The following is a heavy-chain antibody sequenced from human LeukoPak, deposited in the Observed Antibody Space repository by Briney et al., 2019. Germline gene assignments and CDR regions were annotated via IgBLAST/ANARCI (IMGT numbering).Heavy chain of an antibody. CDR1: GFTFSDYG. Sequence: QTGGSLRLSCAASGFTFSDYGMHWVRQAPGKGLEWAASISYDGSNKYYADSVKGRFTISRDNSKNTLYLQMNSLRAEDTAVYYCARDPQFFDWLLAFDYWGQGALVTVSS. CDR2: ISYDGSNK. D-gene: IGHD3/OR15-3a*01. V-gene: IGHV3-30*03. CDR3: ARDPQFFDWLLAFDY. J-gene: IGHJ4*02.